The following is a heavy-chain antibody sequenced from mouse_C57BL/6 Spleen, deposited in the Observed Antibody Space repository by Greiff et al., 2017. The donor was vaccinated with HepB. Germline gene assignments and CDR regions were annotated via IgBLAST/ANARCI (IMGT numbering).Heavy chain of an antibody. D-gene: IGHD3-2*02. CDR2: IYPGSGST. CDR3: ARDSSGYFYAMDY. Sequence: QVQLQQPGAELVKPGASVKMSCKASGYTFTSYWITWVKQRPGQGLEWIGDIYPGSGSTNYNEKFKSKATLTVDTSSSTPYMQLSSLTSEDSAVYYCARDSSGYFYAMDYWGQGTSVTVSS. CDR1: GYTFTSYW. V-gene: IGHV1-55*01. J-gene: IGHJ4*01.